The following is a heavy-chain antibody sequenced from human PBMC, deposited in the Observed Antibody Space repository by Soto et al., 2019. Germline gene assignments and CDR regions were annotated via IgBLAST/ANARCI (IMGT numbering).Heavy chain of an antibody. CDR2: TYYRSKWYN. D-gene: IGHD6-6*01. J-gene: IGHJ4*02. CDR3: ARGSSEKKQLVRTVVDY. CDR1: GDSVSSNSAA. Sequence: SQTLSLTCVISGDSVSSNSAAWNWIRQSPSRGLEWLGRTYYRSKWYNDYAVSVKSRITINPDTSKNQFSLQLNSVTPEDTAVYYCARGSSEKKQLVRTVVDYWGQGTLVTVSS. V-gene: IGHV6-1*01.